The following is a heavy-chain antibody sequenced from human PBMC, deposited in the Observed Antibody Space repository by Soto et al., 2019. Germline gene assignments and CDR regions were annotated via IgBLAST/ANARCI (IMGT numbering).Heavy chain of an antibody. CDR3: ARGGGLRFLEWLPPFDP. Sequence: SETLSLTCTVSGGSISSYYWSWIRQPPGKGLEWIGYIYYSGSTNYNPSLKSRVTISVDTSKNQFSLKLSSVTAADTAVYYWARGGGLRFLEWLPPFDPWGQGTLVTVSS. J-gene: IGHJ5*02. V-gene: IGHV4-59*01. CDR2: IYYSGST. D-gene: IGHD3-3*01. CDR1: GGSISSYY.